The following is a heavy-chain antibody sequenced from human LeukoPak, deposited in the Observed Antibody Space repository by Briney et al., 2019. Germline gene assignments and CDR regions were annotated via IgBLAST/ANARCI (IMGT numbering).Heavy chain of an antibody. CDR1: DGSISSSSYY. CDR2: IYFGGNT. V-gene: IGHV4-39*01. Sequence: SETLSLTCTVSDGSISSSSYYWGWIRQPPGKGLVWIGTIYFGGNTFYNLSLKSRVTICVDMSKNQFSLNLRAVTAADTAIYYCAAENGNFWIGYHYFEDWGQGTLVSVSS. J-gene: IGHJ4*01. CDR3: AAENGNFWIGYHYFED. D-gene: IGHD3-3*01.